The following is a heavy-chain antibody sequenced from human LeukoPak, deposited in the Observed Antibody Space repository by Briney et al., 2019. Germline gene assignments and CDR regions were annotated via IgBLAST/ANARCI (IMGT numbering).Heavy chain of an antibody. J-gene: IGHJ6*03. CDR3: ARGTEGSENGSGRWWYYYMDV. Sequence: SETLSLTCTVSGGSISSYYWSWIRQPPGKGLEWIAYIYYSGSTNYNPSLKSRVTISVDTSKNQCALKLSSVTAADTVVYYCARGTEGSENGSGRWWYYYMDVWGKRTTVTVSS. CDR2: IYYSGST. CDR1: GGSISSYY. V-gene: IGHV4-59*01. D-gene: IGHD3-10*01.